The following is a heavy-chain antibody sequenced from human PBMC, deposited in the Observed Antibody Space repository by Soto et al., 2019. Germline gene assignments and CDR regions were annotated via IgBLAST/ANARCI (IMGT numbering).Heavy chain of an antibody. V-gene: IGHV4-59*01. CDR3: ARDFARTADYGMDV. J-gene: IGHJ6*02. Sequence: SETLSLTCTVSGGSISSYYWSWIRQPPGKGLEWIGYIYYSGSTNYNPSLKSRVTISVDTSKNQFSLKLSSVTAADTAVYYCARDFARTADYGMDVWGQGTTVTVSS. CDR1: GGSISSYY. D-gene: IGHD1-1*01. CDR2: IYYSGST.